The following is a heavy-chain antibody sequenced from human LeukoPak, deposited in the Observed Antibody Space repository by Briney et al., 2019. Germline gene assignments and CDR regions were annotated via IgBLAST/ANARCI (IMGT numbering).Heavy chain of an antibody. Sequence: ASVKVSCKAFGGTFSNYPIIRVRQAPGRGLEWLGGIIPIYGTANYAQMFQGRITLTAHESTATAYMELTSLTSDDTAMYFCATHTGGYNYWWFDIWGQGTLVTVSS. CDR2: IIPIYGTA. CDR3: ATHTGGYNYWWFDI. D-gene: IGHD5-24*01. V-gene: IGHV1-69*13. CDR1: GGTFSNYP. J-gene: IGHJ5*02.